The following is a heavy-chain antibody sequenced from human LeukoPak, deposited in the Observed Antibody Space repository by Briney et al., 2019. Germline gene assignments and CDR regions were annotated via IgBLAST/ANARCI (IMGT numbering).Heavy chain of an antibody. CDR1: GFTFSGSA. J-gene: IGHJ4*02. D-gene: IGHD7-27*01. V-gene: IGHV3-15*07. CDR2: IKSKTDGGTT. Sequence: GGSLRLSCAASGFTFSGSAMHWVRQAPGKGLEWVGRIKSKTDGGTTDYAAPVKGRFSISREDSKNTLYLQMNSLKTEDTAVYYCTTGNWGPYWGQGILVTVSS. CDR3: TTGNWGPY.